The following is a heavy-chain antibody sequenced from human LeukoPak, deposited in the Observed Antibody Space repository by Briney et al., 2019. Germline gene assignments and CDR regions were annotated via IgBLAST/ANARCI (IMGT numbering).Heavy chain of an antibody. CDR2: INHSGST. CDR1: GGSFSGYY. Sequence: SETLSLTCAVYGGSFSGYYRSWIRQPPGKGLEWIGEINHSGSTNYNPSLKSRVTISVDTSKNQFSLKLSSVTAADTAVYYCARIVSPYYYGSGSLPWGQGTLVTVSS. J-gene: IGHJ4*02. V-gene: IGHV4-34*01. D-gene: IGHD3-10*01. CDR3: ARIVSPYYYGSGSLP.